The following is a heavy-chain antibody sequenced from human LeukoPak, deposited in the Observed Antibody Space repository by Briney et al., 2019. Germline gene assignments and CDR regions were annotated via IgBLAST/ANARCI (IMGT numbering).Heavy chain of an antibody. J-gene: IGHJ4*02. Sequence: GGSLRLSCEASGFTFSSYAMHWVRQARGKGLEWVAVIWHDGSNKYYVDSVKGRFTISRDNSKNTLYLQMNSLRAEDTAVYYCAREASPKALGYWGQGTLVTVSS. V-gene: IGHV3-33*01. CDR1: GFTFSSYA. CDR3: AREASPKALGY. CDR2: IWHDGSNK.